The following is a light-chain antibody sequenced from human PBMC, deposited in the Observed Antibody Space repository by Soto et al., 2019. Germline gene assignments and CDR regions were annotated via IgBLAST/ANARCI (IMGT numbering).Light chain of an antibody. CDR2: DVN. J-gene: IGLJ1*01. CDR1: SSDVGGYNF. Sequence: QSALTQPASVSGSPGQSITISCTGTSSDVGGYNFVTWYQQHPGKVPKLMIFDVNRRPSGVSDRFSGSKSGNTASLTISGLQAEDEGDYYCCSYTSSSTHVFGSGTKLTVL. CDR3: CSYTSSSTHV. V-gene: IGLV2-14*03.